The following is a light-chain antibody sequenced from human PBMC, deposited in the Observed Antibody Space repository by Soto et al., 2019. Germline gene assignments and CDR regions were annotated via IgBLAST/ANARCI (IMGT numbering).Light chain of an antibody. J-gene: IGKJ4*01. CDR3: QQYGNSPLT. CDR1: QSVSSHF. V-gene: IGKV3-20*01. CDR2: AAS. Sequence: EIVLTQSPGTLSLSPGERATLSCRASQSVSSHFFAWYQQKPGQAPRLLIYAASSRATGIPARFSGSGSGTDFTLTISRLEPEDFAVYYCQQYGNSPLTFGGGTKVEIK.